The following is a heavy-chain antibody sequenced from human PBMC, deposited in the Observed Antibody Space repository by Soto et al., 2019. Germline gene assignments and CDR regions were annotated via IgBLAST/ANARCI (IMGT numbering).Heavy chain of an antibody. J-gene: IGHJ5*02. CDR2: IYWNDDK. CDR1: GFSLSTGGRG. D-gene: IGHD4-17*01. V-gene: IGHV2-5*01. CDR3: AHRGYGNYPGDNWFDP. Sequence: SGPTLVNPTQTLTLTCSFSGFSLSTGGRGVGWIRQPPGKALEWLALIYWNDDKRYSPSLNNRLTITKDTSKNQVVLTLTNMDPVDTATYYCAHRGYGNYPGDNWFDPWGQGTLVTVSS.